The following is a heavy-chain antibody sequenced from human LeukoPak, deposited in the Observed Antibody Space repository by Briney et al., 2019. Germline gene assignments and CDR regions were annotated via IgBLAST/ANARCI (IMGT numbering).Heavy chain of an antibody. J-gene: IGHJ3*01. Sequence: PGGSLRLSCVASGFSLSSKVMHWVRQPIGKGLEWVSGIGPVSGIHYVESVKGRFTVSSEDAKNSLYLQMNSLTAGDTAKYYCVTEDHSSGRAPAFGLWGQGTTVTVSS. CDR1: GFSLSSKV. CDR2: IGPVSGI. V-gene: IGHV3-13*01. CDR3: VTEDHSSGRAPAFGL. D-gene: IGHD3-22*01.